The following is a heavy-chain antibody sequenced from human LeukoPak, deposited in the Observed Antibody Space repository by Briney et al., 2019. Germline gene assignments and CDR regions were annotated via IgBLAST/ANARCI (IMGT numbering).Heavy chain of an antibody. CDR1: GFDFSSYS. V-gene: IGHV3-48*01. CDR3: VRDNNGDYRYAFDI. Sequence: QPGGSLRLSCEVSGFDFSSYSMNWVRQAPGKGLEWVSLISMSSRTYIHYADSVKGRLTVSRDNSKNSLYLQMNSLRAEDTAVYYCVRDNNGDYRYAFDIWGQGTMVTVSS. D-gene: IGHD4-17*01. CDR2: ISMSSRTYI. J-gene: IGHJ3*02.